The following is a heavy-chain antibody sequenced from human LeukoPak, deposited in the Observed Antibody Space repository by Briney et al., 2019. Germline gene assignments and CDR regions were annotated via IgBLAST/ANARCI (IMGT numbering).Heavy chain of an antibody. J-gene: IGHJ6*03. D-gene: IGHD2-2*01. Sequence: GGSLRLSCAASGFTFSSYSMNWVRQAPGKGLEWVSSISSSSSYIYYADSVKDRFTISRDNAKNSLYLQMNSLRAEDTAVYYCARDATDIVVVPAFYYYYMDVWGKGTTVTVSS. CDR3: ARDATDIVVVPAFYYYYMDV. V-gene: IGHV3-21*01. CDR1: GFTFSSYS. CDR2: ISSSSSYI.